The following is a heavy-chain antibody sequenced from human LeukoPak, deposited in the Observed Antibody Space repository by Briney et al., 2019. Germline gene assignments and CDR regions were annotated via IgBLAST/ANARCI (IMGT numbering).Heavy chain of an antibody. J-gene: IGHJ5*02. D-gene: IGHD3-3*01. Sequence: ASVKVSCKASGYTFTSYGISWVRQAPGQGLEWMGWISAYNGNTNYAQKLQGRVTMTTDTSTSTAYMELRSLRSDDTAVYSCARDLSELRFLEWLSHDSWFHLWGPGTLVTVSS. CDR1: GYTFTSYG. CDR2: ISAYNGNT. V-gene: IGHV1-18*01. CDR3: ARDLSELRFLEWLSHDSWFHL.